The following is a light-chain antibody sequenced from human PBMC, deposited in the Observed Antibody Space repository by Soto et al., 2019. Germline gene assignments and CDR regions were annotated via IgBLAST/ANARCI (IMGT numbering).Light chain of an antibody. J-gene: IGKJ1*01. CDR2: GAA. V-gene: IGKV3-20*01. CDR1: QSASSSY. Sequence: EIVLTQSPGTLSLSPGERATVSCSASQSASSSYFAWYQQKPGQAPRLLISGAANKATGIPNRFSGSRSGPDFTLTIRSLETEDFGVYYCQHYARSVGTFGQGTTVDVK. CDR3: QHYARSVGT.